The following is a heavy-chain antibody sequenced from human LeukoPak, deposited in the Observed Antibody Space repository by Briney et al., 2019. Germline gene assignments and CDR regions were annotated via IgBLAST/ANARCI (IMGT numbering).Heavy chain of an antibody. Sequence: GASVKVSCKASGYTFTSYGISWVRQAPGQGLEWMGWISAYNGNTNYAQKLQGRVTMTTDTSTSTAYMELRSLRPDDTAVYYCARDLIDCSGGSCYDWFDPWGQGTLVTVSS. CDR3: ARDLIDCSGGSCYDWFDP. V-gene: IGHV1-18*04. D-gene: IGHD2-15*01. CDR2: ISAYNGNT. CDR1: GYTFTSYG. J-gene: IGHJ5*02.